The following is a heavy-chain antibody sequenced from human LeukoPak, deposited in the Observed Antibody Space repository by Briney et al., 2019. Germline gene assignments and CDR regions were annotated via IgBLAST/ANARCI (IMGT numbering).Heavy chain of an antibody. CDR1: GFTFSDYY. V-gene: IGHV3-11*01. J-gene: IGHJ4*02. Sequence: GGSLRPSCAASGFTFSDYYMSWIRQAPGKGLEWVSYISSSGSTIYYADSVKGRFTISRDNAKNSLYLQMSSLRAEDTAVYYCARIPGVGYSSGWLYYFDYWGQGTLVTVSS. CDR2: ISSSGSTI. D-gene: IGHD6-19*01. CDR3: ARIPGVGYSSGWLYYFDY.